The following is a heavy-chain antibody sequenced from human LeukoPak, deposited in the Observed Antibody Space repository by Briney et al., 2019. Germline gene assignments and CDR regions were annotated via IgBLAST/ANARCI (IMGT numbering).Heavy chain of an antibody. D-gene: IGHD3-10*01. V-gene: IGHV3-30*02. CDR2: IRYDGSNK. Sequence: GGSLRLSCAASGFTFSSYGMHWVRQAPGKGLEWVAFIRYDGSNKYYADSVKGRSTISRDNSKNTLYLQMNSLRAEDTAVYYCAKDRLGELFGEYYFDYWGQGTLVTVSS. CDR3: AKDRLGELFGEYYFDY. CDR1: GFTFSSYG. J-gene: IGHJ4*02.